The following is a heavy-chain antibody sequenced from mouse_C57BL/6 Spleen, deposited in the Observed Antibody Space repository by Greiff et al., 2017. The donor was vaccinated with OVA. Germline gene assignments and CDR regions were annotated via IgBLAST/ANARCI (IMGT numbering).Heavy chain of an antibody. J-gene: IGHJ1*03. CDR3: ARRDWDGYFDV. Sequence: VQLQQSGPELVKPGASVNISCKASGYTFTDYYMNWVKQSHGKSLEWIGDINPNNGGTSYNQKFKGKATLTVDKSSSTAYMELRSLTSEDSAVYYCARRDWDGYFDVWGTGTTVTVSS. CDR2: INPNNGGT. D-gene: IGHD4-1*01. CDR1: GYTFTDYY. V-gene: IGHV1-26*01.